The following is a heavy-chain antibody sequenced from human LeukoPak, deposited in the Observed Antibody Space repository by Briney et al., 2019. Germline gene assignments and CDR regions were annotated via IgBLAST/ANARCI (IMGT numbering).Heavy chain of an antibody. CDR2: ISYDGSNK. Sequence: GGSLRLSCAASGFTFSSYAMHWVRQAPGKGLEWVAVISYDGSNKYYADSVKGRFTISRDNSKNTLYLQMNSLRAEDTAVYYCARDHVYFDYWGQGTLVTVSS. CDR1: GFTFSSYA. V-gene: IGHV3-30*04. CDR3: ARDHVYFDY. J-gene: IGHJ4*02.